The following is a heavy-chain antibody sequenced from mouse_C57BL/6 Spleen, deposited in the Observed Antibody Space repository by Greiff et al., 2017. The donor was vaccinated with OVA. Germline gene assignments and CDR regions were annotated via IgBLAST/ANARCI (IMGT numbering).Heavy chain of an antibody. CDR2: ISYSGST. Sequence: VQLQQSGPGLAKPSQSLSLSCSVSGYSITSAYWNWIRQFPGNNLEYMGYISYSGSTYYNPSIKSRISITRNTSKNQYYLQLNSVTTKDTATYYCARYNGNNFDYWGQGTTLTVSS. CDR1: GYSITSAY. V-gene: IGHV3-8*01. J-gene: IGHJ2*01. D-gene: IGHD2-1*01. CDR3: ARYNGNNFDY.